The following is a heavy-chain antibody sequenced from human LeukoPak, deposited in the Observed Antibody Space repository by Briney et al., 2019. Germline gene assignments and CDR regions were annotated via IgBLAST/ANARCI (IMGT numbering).Heavy chain of an antibody. Sequence: GGSLRLSCAASGFTVSSSYMSWVRQAPGKGLEWVSVIYSGGSSYYADSVKGRFTISRDNSKNTLYLQMNSLRSEDSAVYYCARDRSYGQGWFDSWGQGTLVTVSS. CDR2: IYSGGSS. CDR1: GFTVSSSY. D-gene: IGHD5-18*01. V-gene: IGHV3-66*01. CDR3: ARDRSYGQGWFDS. J-gene: IGHJ5*01.